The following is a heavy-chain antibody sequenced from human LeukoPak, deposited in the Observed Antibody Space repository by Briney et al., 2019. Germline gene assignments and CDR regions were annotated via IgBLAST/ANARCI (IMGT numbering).Heavy chain of an antibody. CDR2: IYYSGST. V-gene: IGHV4-39*07. J-gene: IGHJ6*02. CDR1: DGSISSSSYY. D-gene: IGHD6-13*01. CDR3: ARDDSSSWTYYYYGMDV. Sequence: SQTLSLTCTVSDGSISSSSYYWGWIRQPPGKGLEWIGSIYYSGSTYYNPSLKSRVTISVDTSKNQFSLKLSSVTAADTAVYYCARDDSSSWTYYYYGMDVWGQGTTVTVSS.